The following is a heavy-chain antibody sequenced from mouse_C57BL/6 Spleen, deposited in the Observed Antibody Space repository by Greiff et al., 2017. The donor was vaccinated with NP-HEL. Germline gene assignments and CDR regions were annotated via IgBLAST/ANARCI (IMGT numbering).Heavy chain of an antibody. V-gene: IGHV3-6*01. CDR2: ISYDGSN. Sequence: DVQLQESGPGLVKPSQSLSLTCSVTGYSITSGYYWNWIRQFPGNKLEWMGYISYDGSNNYNPSLKNRISITRDTSKNQFFLKLNSVTTEDTATYYCARDPRGSWFAYWGQGTLVTVSA. CDR1: GYSITSGYY. D-gene: IGHD1-1*01. J-gene: IGHJ3*01. CDR3: ARDPRGSWFAY.